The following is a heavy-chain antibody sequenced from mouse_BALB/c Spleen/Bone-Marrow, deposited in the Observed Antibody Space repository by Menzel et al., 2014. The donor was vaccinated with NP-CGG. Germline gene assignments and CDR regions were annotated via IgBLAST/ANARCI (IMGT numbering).Heavy chain of an antibody. Sequence: EVQRVESGGGLVQSGGSRKLSCAASGFTFSDYGMAWVRQAPGKGPEWVAFISNLAYSIYYADTVTGRFTISRENAKNTLYLEISSLRSEDSAMYYCARAGYDGYPWYFDVWGAGTTVTVSS. CDR3: ARAGYDGYPWYFDV. J-gene: IGHJ1*01. CDR2: ISNLAYSI. V-gene: IGHV5-15*02. D-gene: IGHD2-3*01. CDR1: GFTFSDYG.